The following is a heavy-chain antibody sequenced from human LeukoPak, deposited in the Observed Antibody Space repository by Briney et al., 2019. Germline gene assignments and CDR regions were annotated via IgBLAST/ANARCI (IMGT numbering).Heavy chain of an antibody. CDR3: ARETPWDMVAFDI. V-gene: IGHV3-53*01. CDR2: IYSGGST. J-gene: IGHJ3*02. Sequence: PGGSLRLSCAASGFTFSSYSMNWVRQAPGKGLEWVSVIYSGGSTYYADSVKGRFTISRDNSKNTLYLQMNSLRAEDTAVYYCARETPWDMVAFDIWGQGTMVTVSS. D-gene: IGHD5-12*01. CDR1: GFTFSSYS.